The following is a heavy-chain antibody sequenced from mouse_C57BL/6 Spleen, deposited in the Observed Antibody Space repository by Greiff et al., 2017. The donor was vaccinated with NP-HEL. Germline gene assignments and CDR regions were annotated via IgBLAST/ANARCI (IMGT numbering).Heavy chain of an antibody. CDR2: SRNKANDYTT. CDR3: ARGYYGDY. V-gene: IGHV7-1*01. Sequence: EVQGVESGGGLVQSGRSLRLSCATSGFTFSDFYMEWVRQAPGKGLEWIAASRNKANDYTTEYSASVKGRFIVSRDTSQSILYLQMNALRAEDTAIYYCARGYYGDYWGQGTTLTVSS. CDR1: GFTFSDFY. J-gene: IGHJ2*01.